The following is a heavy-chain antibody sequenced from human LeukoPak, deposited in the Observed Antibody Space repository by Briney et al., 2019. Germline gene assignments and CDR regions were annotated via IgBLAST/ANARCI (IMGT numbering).Heavy chain of an antibody. J-gene: IGHJ4*02. CDR1: GASFSDNY. D-gene: IGHD3-16*01. CDR3: ARGGYGPRLGN. CDR2: INNSGST. Sequence: KPSETLSLTCAVYGASFSDNYWSWIRQFPEKGLEWIGEINNSGSTSYNPSLNSRVIMSVDVSKNQFSLRLSSVTAADTAVYCCARGGYGPRLGNWGQGTLVTVSS. V-gene: IGHV4-34*01.